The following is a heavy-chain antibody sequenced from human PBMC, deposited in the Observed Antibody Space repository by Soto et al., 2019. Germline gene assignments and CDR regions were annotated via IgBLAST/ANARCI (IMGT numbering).Heavy chain of an antibody. CDR2: ISSSSSYI. Sequence: EVQLVESGGGLVKPGGSLRLSCAASGFTFSSYSMNWVRQAPGKGLEWVSSISSSSSYIYYADSVKGRFTISRDNAKNSLYLQMNNLRAEDTAVYYCARGGVPGSYRNYYYYGMDVWGQGTTVTVSS. CDR3: ARGGVPGSYRNYYYYGMDV. J-gene: IGHJ6*02. CDR1: GFTFSSYS. D-gene: IGHD3-16*02. V-gene: IGHV3-21*01.